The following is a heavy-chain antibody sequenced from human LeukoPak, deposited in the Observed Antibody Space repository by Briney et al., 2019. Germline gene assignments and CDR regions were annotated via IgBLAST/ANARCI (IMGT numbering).Heavy chain of an antibody. CDR3: ARQATSLGYFYSYLDV. CDR2: ISHDEVST. CDR1: GFTFSRHP. Sequence: QAGGSLTLSCAASGFTFSRHPMHWVRQAPGKGLEWVALISHDEVSTYYVDSVKGRFTISRDKSKNTLFLQMNSLRPEDTAVYYCARQATSLGYFYSYLDVWGTGTTVPVSS. J-gene: IGHJ6*03. V-gene: IGHV3-30*01.